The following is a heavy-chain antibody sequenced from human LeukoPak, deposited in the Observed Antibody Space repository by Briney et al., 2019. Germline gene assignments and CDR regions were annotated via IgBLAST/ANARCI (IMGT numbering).Heavy chain of an antibody. CDR1: GGTFSSYA. CDR2: IIPIFGTA. J-gene: IGHJ6*02. Sequence: GASVKVSCKASGGTFSSYAISWVRQAPGQGLEWMGGIIPIFGTANYAQKFQGRVTITADESTSTAYMELSSLGSEDTAVYYCAREWRDIVVVPAAMPPYFYGVDVWGQGTTVTVSS. CDR3: AREWRDIVVVPAAMPPYFYGVDV. D-gene: IGHD2-2*01. V-gene: IGHV1-69*01.